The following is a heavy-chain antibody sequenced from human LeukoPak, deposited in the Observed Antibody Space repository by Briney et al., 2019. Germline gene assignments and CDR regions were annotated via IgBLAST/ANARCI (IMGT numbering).Heavy chain of an antibody. D-gene: IGHD5-18*01. J-gene: IGHJ4*02. CDR1: GFTFSSYG. Sequence: GGSLRLSCAASGFTFSSYGMSWVRQAPGKGLEWVSAISGSGGSTYYADSVKGRFTISRDNSKNTLYLQMNRLRAEDTAVYYCAKGLWYTAMGRPYYFDYWGQGTLVTVSS. CDR3: AKGLWYTAMGRPYYFDY. V-gene: IGHV3-23*01. CDR2: ISGSGGST.